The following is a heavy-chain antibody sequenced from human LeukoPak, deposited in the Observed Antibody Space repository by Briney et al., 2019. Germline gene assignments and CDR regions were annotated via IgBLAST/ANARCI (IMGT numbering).Heavy chain of an antibody. Sequence: VASVKVSCKASGYTFTSYDINWVRQATGQGLEWMGWMNHNSGNTGYAQKFQGRVTMTRNTSISTAYTELSSLRSEDTAVYYCAISDSGAAREDWGQGTLVTVSS. CDR1: GYTFTSYD. CDR2: MNHNSGNT. CDR3: AISDSGAARED. D-gene: IGHD1-26*01. V-gene: IGHV1-8*01. J-gene: IGHJ4*02.